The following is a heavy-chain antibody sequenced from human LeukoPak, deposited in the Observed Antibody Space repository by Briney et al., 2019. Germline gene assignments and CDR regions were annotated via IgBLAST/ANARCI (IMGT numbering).Heavy chain of an antibody. CDR3: AKDDAWLRFGE. CDR2: IKKDGSEK. D-gene: IGHD3-10*01. CDR1: GFTFSSHW. V-gene: IGHV3-7*03. Sequence: GGSLRLSCAASGFTFSSHWMSWVRQAPGKGLEWVANIKKDGSEKYYVDSVKGRFTISRDNSKNTVYLQMNSLTAEDTAVYYCAKDDAWLRFGEWSQGTLVTVSS. J-gene: IGHJ4*02.